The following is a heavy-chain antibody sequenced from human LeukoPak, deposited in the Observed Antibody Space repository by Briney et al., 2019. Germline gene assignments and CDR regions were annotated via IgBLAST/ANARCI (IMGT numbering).Heavy chain of an antibody. CDR2: ITGRGDNT. Sequence: GGSLRLSCAASGFTFSNYAMSWVRQAPGKGLEWVSAITGRGDNTYYADSVKGRFTIFRDNSKNTLYLQMNSLRAEDTALFYCAKTLWHYYYGMDVWGQGTTVTVSS. V-gene: IGHV3-23*01. J-gene: IGHJ6*02. CDR1: GFTFSNYA. CDR3: AKTLWHYYYGMDV. D-gene: IGHD2-21*01.